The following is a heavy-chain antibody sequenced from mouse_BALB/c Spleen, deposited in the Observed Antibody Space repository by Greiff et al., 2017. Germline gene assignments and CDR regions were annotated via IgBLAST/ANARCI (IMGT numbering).Heavy chain of an antibody. Sequence: EVQLVESGAELVKPGASVKLSCTASGFNIKDTYMHWVKQRPEQGLEWIGRIDPANGNTKYDPKFQGKATITADTSSNTAYLQLSSLTSEDTAVYYCARYGGYPFDYWGQGTTLTVSS. J-gene: IGHJ2*01. V-gene: IGHV14-3*02. D-gene: IGHD2-2*01. CDR3: ARYGGYPFDY. CDR1: GFNIKDTY. CDR2: IDPANGNT.